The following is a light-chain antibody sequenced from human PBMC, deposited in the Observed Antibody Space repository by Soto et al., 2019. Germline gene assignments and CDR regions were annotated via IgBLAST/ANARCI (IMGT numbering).Light chain of an antibody. J-gene: IGKJ1*01. CDR1: QSVSGY. CDR3: QQHLGRHT. Sequence: DIVLTQSPVTLSFYPGERATLSCRASQSVSGYLVWYQQKPGQAPRLLIYDASTRAAGIPARFIGSGSGTDFTLTISSLEPEDSAVYYCQQHLGRHTFGQGTKVDIK. CDR2: DAS. V-gene: IGKV3-11*01.